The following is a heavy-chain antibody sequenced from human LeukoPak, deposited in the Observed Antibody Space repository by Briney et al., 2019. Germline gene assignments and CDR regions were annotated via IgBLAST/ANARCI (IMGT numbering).Heavy chain of an antibody. CDR3: ARGLRVQLERRYYFDY. Sequence: PSETLSLTCTVSGGSISSYYWSWIRQPPGKGLEWIGYIYYSGSTNYNPSLKSRVTISVDTSKNQFSLKLSSVTAANTAVYYCARGLRVQLERRYYFDYWGQGTLVTVSS. D-gene: IGHD1-1*01. J-gene: IGHJ4*02. V-gene: IGHV4-59*13. CDR2: IYYSGST. CDR1: GGSISSYY.